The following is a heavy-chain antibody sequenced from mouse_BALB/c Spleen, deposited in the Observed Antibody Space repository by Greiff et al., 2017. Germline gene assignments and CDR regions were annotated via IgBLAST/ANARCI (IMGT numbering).Heavy chain of an antibody. V-gene: IGHV1S126*01. CDR3: ARLGGYYYAMDY. D-gene: IGHD2-2*01. CDR2: IDPSDSET. CDR1: GYSFTSYW. J-gene: IGHJ4*01. Sequence: QVQLKQSGPQLVRPGASVKISCKASGYSFTSYWMHWVKQRPGQGLEWIGMIDPSDSETRLNQKFKDKATLTVDKSSSTAYMQLSSPTSEDSAVYYCARLGGYYYAMDYWGQGTSVTVSS.